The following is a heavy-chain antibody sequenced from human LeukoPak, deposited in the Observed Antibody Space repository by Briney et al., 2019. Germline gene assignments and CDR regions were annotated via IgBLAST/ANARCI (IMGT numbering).Heavy chain of an antibody. J-gene: IGHJ6*03. V-gene: IGHV1-2*02. D-gene: IGHD3-10*01. CDR2: INPNSGGT. CDR3: ARARAFRYYGSGSYYRTNYYYYYMDV. Sequence: ASVKVSCKASGYTFTGYYMHCVRQAPGQGLEWMGWINPNSGGTNYAQKFQGRVTMTRDTSISTAYMELSRLRSDDTAVYYCARARAFRYYGSGSYYRTNYYYYYMDVWGKGTTVTISS. CDR1: GYTFTGYY.